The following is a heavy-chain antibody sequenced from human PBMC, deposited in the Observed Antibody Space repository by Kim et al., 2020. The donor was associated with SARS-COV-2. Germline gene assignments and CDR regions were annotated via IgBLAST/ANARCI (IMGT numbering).Heavy chain of an antibody. CDR3: ARAHYSSSGRPDY. Sequence: YNPSLKSRVTISVDTSKNQFSLKLSSVTAADTAVYYCARAHYSSSGRPDYWGQGTLVTVSS. J-gene: IGHJ4*02. D-gene: IGHD6-6*01. V-gene: IGHV4-39*01.